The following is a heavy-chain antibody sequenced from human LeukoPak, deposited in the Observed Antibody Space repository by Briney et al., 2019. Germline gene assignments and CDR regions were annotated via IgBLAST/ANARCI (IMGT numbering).Heavy chain of an antibody. D-gene: IGHD6-13*01. CDR3: ARGRGARSSRWYNWFDP. CDR1: GFTFPNYE. J-gene: IGHJ5*02. V-gene: IGHV4-34*01. Sequence: GSLRLSCAGSGFTFPNYEMHWVRQAPGKGLEWIGEINHSGSTNYNPSLKSRVTISIDTSKNQFSLEMSSVTAADTAVYYCARGRGARSSRWYNWFDPWGQGTLVTVSS. CDR2: INHSGST.